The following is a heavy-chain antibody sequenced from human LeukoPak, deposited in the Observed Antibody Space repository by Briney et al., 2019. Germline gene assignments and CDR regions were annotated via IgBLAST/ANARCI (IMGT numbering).Heavy chain of an antibody. CDR1: GFTCSGSA. D-gene: IGHD2-2*01. CDR3: TRLPPYSPAQDYYFMDV. CDR2: IRSKANSYAT. V-gene: IGHV3-73*01. J-gene: IGHJ6*03. Sequence: PGGSLRLSCAASGFTCSGSAMHWVRQASGKGLEWVGRIRSKANSYATAYAASVKGRFTISRDDSKNTAYLQMNSLKTEDTAVYYCTRLPPYSPAQDYYFMDVWGKGTTVTVSS.